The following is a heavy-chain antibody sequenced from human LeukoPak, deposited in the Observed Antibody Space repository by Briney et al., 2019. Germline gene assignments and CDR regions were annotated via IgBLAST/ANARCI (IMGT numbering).Heavy chain of an antibody. CDR3: ARPRGGTTQPFDS. CDR2: IFPDDSDT. D-gene: IGHD1-7*01. V-gene: IGHV5-51*01. J-gene: IGHJ4*02. CDR1: GYTFTTYW. Sequence: GESLKISCKCSGYTFTTYWIGWVRQMPGKGLEWMGIIFPDDSDTIYSPSFQGQVTISADKSITTAYLQWSSLKASDTAMYYCARPRGGTTQPFDSWGQGTLVTVSS.